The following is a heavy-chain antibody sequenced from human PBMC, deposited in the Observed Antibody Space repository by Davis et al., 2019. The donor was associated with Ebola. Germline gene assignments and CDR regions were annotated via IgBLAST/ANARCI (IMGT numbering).Heavy chain of an antibody. CDR3: ARAHNWNDETYYYYGMDV. CDR2: INPNSGGT. V-gene: IGHV1-2*04. J-gene: IGHJ6*02. CDR1: GYTFTGYY. D-gene: IGHD1-20*01. Sequence: ASVKVSCKASGYTFTGYYMHWVRQAPGQGLEWMGWINPNSGGTNYAQKFQGWVTMTRDTSISTAYMELSRLRSDDTAVYYCARAHNWNDETYYYYGMDVWGQGTTVTVSS.